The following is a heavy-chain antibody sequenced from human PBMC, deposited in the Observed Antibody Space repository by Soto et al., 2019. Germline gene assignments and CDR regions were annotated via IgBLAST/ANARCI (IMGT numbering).Heavy chain of an antibody. CDR3: AKDFKVSGSHYGTLNYYYGMDV. J-gene: IGHJ6*02. V-gene: IGHV3-30*18. Sequence: QGQLVESGGGVVQPGRSLRLSCEASGFTFSKYGMQWVRQAPGKGLEWVAVISYDGYLKYYVDSVKGRFTVARDNSKNTLFLEMNSRRVEDTAVYFCAKDFKVSGSHYGTLNYYYGMDVWGQGTTVTVSS. CDR1: GFTFSKYG. CDR2: ISYDGYLK. D-gene: IGHD3-10*01.